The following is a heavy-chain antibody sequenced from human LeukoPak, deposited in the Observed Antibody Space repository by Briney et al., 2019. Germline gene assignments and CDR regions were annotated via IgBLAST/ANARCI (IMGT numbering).Heavy chain of an antibody. D-gene: IGHD3-3*01. CDR3: ARSTYGTYYDFWSGSSNMDV. J-gene: IGHJ6*03. Sequence: PGGSLRLSCAASGFTFSSYWMSWVRQAPGKGLEWVANIKQDGSEKYYVDSVKGRFTISRDNAKNSLYLQMNSLRSEDTAVYYCARSTYGTYYDFWSGSSNMDVWGKGTTVTVSS. CDR2: IKQDGSEK. CDR1: GFTFSSYW. V-gene: IGHV3-7*03.